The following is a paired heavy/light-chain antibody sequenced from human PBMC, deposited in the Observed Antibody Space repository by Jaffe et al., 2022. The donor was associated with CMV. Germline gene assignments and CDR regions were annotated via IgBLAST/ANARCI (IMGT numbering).Light chain of an antibody. Sequence: EIVLTQSPGTLSLSPGERATLSCRASESFSSYFLAWYQQKPGQAPRLLISGASGRAIGIPDRFSGSGSGTDFTLTISRLEPEDFAVYYCQQYADSPYTFGQGTKLEIQ. CDR2: GAS. V-gene: IGKV3-20*01. CDR1: ESFSSYF. CDR3: QQYADSPYT. J-gene: IGKJ2*01.
Heavy chain of an antibody. CDR2: VSYNGLST. CDR1: GFTFGEYA. V-gene: IGHV3-64*01. D-gene: IGHD1-26*01. Sequence: EVQLVESGGGLVQPGGSLRLSCAASGFTFGEYAFTWVRQAPGKGLECVSAVSYNGLSTDYANSVKDRFTIYRDNSNNTLYLQMGSLRSEDTATYYCARGISVSYRGPFDYWGQGTVVTVSS. CDR3: ARGISVSYRGPFDY. J-gene: IGHJ4*02.